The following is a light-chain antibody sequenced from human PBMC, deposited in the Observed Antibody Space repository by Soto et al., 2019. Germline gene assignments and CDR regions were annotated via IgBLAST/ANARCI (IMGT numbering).Light chain of an antibody. CDR2: AAS. J-gene: IGKJ1*01. CDR3: QQYDTSPRT. V-gene: IGKV3-20*01. Sequence: EIVLTQSPGTLSLSPGDRATLSCRTSQSLGSGYLAWYQQKPGLAPRILIYAASTRATGIPDRFSGSGSGTDFSLTISSLEPEDFAVYYCQQYDTSPRTFGQGTKVEI. CDR1: QSLGSGY.